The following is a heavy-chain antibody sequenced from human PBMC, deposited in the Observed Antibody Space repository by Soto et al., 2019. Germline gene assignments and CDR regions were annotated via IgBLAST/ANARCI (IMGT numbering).Heavy chain of an antibody. V-gene: IGHV1-69*13. Sequence: SVKVSCKASGGTFSSYAISWVRQAPGQGLEWMGGIIPIFGTANYAQKFQGRVTITADESTSTAYMELSSLRSEDTAVYYCAREESPVLFSTPAWFDPWGQGTLVTVSS. CDR2: IIPIFGTA. D-gene: IGHD2-15*01. CDR1: GGTFSSYA. J-gene: IGHJ5*02. CDR3: AREESPVLFSTPAWFDP.